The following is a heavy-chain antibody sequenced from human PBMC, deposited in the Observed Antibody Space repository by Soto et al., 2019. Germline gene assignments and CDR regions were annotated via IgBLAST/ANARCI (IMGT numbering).Heavy chain of an antibody. J-gene: IGHJ4*02. CDR3: AKTPYDFWSGYYVDY. V-gene: IGHV3-23*01. D-gene: IGHD3-3*01. CDR1: GFTFNTYA. CDR2: IIGGGNT. Sequence: GGSLRLSCAASGFTFNTYAMTWVRQAPGRGLEWVSTIIGGGNTYYAESVQGRFTISRDNSKKTVNLQMNSLRAEDTAVYYCAKTPYDFWSGYYVDYWGQGTLVTVSS.